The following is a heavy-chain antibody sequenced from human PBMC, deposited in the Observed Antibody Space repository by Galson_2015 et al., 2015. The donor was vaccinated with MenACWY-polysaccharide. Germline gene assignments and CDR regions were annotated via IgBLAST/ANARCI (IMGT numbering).Heavy chain of an antibody. V-gene: IGHV4-38-2*02. CDR1: GYSISSGYY. CDR3: ARVQFCSGGSCSGWLDP. J-gene: IGHJ5*02. Sequence: ETLSLTCTVSGYSISSGYYWGWIRQSPGKGLEWLGTFYHSGSTYYNPSLKSRVPVPVEPSRNQFFLKLSSVTAADTAVYYCARVQFCSGGSCSGWLDPWGQGTLVTVSS. CDR2: FYHSGST. D-gene: IGHD2-15*01.